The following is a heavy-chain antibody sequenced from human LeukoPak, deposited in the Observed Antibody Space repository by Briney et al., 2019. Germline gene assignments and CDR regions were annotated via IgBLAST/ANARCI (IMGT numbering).Heavy chain of an antibody. J-gene: IGHJ4*02. CDR2: ISDSGGRT. Sequence: GGSLRLSCAVSGITLSNYGMSWVRQAPGKGLEWVAGISDSGGRTNYADSVKGRFTISRDNPKNTLYLQINSLRAEDTAVYFCAKRGAVIRVILVGFHKEAYYFDSWGQGALVTVSS. V-gene: IGHV3-23*01. CDR3: AKRGAVIRVILVGFHKEAYYFDS. D-gene: IGHD3-22*01. CDR1: GITLSNYG.